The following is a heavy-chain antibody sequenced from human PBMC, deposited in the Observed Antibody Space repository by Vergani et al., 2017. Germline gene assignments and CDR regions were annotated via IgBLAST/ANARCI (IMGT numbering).Heavy chain of an antibody. CDR3: ARELELRA. CDR1: GFTFSSYA. J-gene: IGHJ5*02. V-gene: IGHV3-30*03. CDR2: ISYDGSNK. D-gene: IGHD1-7*01. Sequence: VQLLESGGGLVQPGGSLRLSCAASGFTFSSYAMSWVRQAPGKGLEWVAVISYDGSNKYYADSVKGRFTISRDNSKNTLYLQMNSLRAEDTAVYYCARELELRAWGQGTLVTVSS.